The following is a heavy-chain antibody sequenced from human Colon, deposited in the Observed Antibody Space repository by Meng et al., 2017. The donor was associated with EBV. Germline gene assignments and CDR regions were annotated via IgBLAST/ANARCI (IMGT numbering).Heavy chain of an antibody. CDR2: IYYSGST. Sequence: QVQLQESGPGLVKPSXXLSLTGTVSGGSISSGGFYWSWIRQHPGKGLEWIGYIYYSGSTYYNPSLRSRVAISIDTSKNQFSLKLTSVTAADTAVYFCARTNYGDYNWFDPWGQGTLVNVSS. V-gene: IGHV4-31*03. CDR3: ARTNYGDYNWFDP. CDR1: GGSISSGGFY. J-gene: IGHJ5*02. D-gene: IGHD4-17*01.